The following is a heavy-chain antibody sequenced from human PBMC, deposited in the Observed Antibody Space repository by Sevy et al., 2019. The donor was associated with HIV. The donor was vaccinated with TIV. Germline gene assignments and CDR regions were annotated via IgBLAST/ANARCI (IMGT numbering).Heavy chain of an antibody. CDR3: AKDPYGSGGYSYPVDY. V-gene: IGHV3-23*01. D-gene: IGHD3-10*01. CDR1: GFTFSSYA. Sequence: GGSLRLSCAASGFTFSSYAMRWVRQAPGKGLEWVSGITGSGGGAYYADSVKCRFTISRDNSKNTLYLQMNSLRAVDTAVYYCAKDPYGSGGYSYPVDYWGQGSLVTVSS. J-gene: IGHJ4*02. CDR2: ITGSGGGA.